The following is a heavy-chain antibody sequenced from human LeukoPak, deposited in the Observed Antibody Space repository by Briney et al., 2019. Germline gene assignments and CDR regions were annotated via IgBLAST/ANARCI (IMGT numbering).Heavy chain of an antibody. CDR3: ARDHIVGAQGHWFDP. CDR2: IYYSGST. D-gene: IGHD1-26*01. J-gene: IGHJ5*02. V-gene: IGHV4-39*07. CDR1: GGSISISTYY. Sequence: SETLSLTCTVSGGSISISTYYWGWIRQPPGKGLEWIGSIYYSGSTYYNPSLKSRVTISVDTSKNQFSLKLSSVTAADTAVYYCARDHIVGAQGHWFDPWGQGTLVTVSS.